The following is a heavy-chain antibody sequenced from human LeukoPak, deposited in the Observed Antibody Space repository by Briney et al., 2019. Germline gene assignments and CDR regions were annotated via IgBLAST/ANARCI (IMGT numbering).Heavy chain of an antibody. CDR3: AKFGRLERSHFDY. D-gene: IGHD1-1*01. V-gene: IGHV3-23*01. Sequence: GGSLRLSCAASGFTFSSYTMRWVRQAPGKGPEWVSVISASGGTTYYADSVKGRFTISRDNSKNTLYLQMDSLRAEDTAVYYCAKFGRLERSHFDYWGQGTLVTVSS. CDR2: ISASGGTT. CDR1: GFTFSSYT. J-gene: IGHJ4*02.